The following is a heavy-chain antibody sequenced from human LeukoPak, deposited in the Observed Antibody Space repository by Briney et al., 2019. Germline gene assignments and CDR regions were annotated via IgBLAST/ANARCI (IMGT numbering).Heavy chain of an antibody. CDR3: ARMMGHYYDSIRYYFDY. CDR1: GFTFSSYG. V-gene: IGHV3-21*01. D-gene: IGHD3-22*01. J-gene: IGHJ4*02. CDR2: ISSSSSYI. Sequence: GGSLRLSCAASGFTFSSYGMTWVRQAPGKGLEWVSSISSSSSYIYYADSVKGRFTISRDNAKNSLYLQMNSLRAEDTAVYYCARMMGHYYDSIRYYFDYWGQGTLVTVSS.